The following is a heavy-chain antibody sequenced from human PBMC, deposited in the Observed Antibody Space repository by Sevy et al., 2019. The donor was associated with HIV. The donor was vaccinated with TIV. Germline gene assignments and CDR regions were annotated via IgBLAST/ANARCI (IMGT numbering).Heavy chain of an antibody. J-gene: IGHJ3*02. CDR2: FDPEDGET. CDR3: ARGPHAANSGSDLGDAFDI. Sequence: ASVKVSCKVSGYTLTELSMHWVRQAPGKGLEWMGGFDPEDGETIYAQKFQGRLTMTEDTSTNTANMELRSLRSDDTAVYYCARGPHAANSGSDLGDAFDIWGQGTMVTVSS. V-gene: IGHV1-24*01. D-gene: IGHD1-26*01. CDR1: GYTLTELS.